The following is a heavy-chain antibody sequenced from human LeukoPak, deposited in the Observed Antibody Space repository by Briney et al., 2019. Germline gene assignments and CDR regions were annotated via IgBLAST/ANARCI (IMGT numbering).Heavy chain of an antibody. D-gene: IGHD3/OR15-3a*01. Sequence: GGSLRLSCAASGFTFSTYGINWVRQAPGKGLEWVSAISGSGGSTYYADSVKGRFTISRDNSKNTMSLQMNSLRAEDTALYYCARDLDWGAFDAWGQGTLVTVSS. CDR2: ISGSGGST. CDR3: ARDLDWGAFDA. J-gene: IGHJ5*02. V-gene: IGHV3-23*01. CDR1: GFTFSTYG.